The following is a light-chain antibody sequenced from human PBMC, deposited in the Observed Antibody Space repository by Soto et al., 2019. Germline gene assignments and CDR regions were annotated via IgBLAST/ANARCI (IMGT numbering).Light chain of an antibody. J-gene: IGKJ1*01. V-gene: IGKV3-20*01. CDR3: QQYGSSPPWT. CDR2: DAS. Sequence: EIVLTQSPGTLSLSPGERATLSCRAIHSVSSSYLAWYQQKPGQAPRLLISDASNRATGIPARFSGSGSGTDFTLTITRLEPEDFAVYYCQQYGSSPPWTFGQGTKVDI. CDR1: HSVSSSY.